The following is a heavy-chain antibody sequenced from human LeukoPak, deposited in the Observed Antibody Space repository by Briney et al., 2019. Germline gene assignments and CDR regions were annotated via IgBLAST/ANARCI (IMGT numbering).Heavy chain of an antibody. CDR3: ARLDGDRPDH. V-gene: IGHV4-39*07. Sequence: SETLSLTCSASGGSISSSTYFWGWIRQPPGKGLEFIASIHSNGNSYFNPSLKSRVTSSLDTSKNQFSLKLTSVTAADTAVYHCARLDGDRPDHWGQGTLVTVSS. CDR1: GGSISSSTYF. CDR2: IHSNGNS. J-gene: IGHJ4*02. D-gene: IGHD4-17*01.